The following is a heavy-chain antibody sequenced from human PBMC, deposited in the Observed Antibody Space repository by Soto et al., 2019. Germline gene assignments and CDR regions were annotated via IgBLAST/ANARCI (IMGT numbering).Heavy chain of an antibody. Sequence: ASVKVSCKASGYTFTSYYMHWVRQAPGQGLEWMGIINPSGGSTSYAQKFQGRVTMTRDTSTSTVYMELSSLRSEDTAVYYCARDRTCSGGSCYLHWYFDLWGRGTLVTVPQ. CDR1: GYTFTSYY. CDR2: INPSGGST. CDR3: ARDRTCSGGSCYLHWYFDL. V-gene: IGHV1-46*01. D-gene: IGHD2-15*01. J-gene: IGHJ2*01.